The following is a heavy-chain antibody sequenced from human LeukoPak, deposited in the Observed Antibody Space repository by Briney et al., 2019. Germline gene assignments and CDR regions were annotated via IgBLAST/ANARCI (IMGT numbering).Heavy chain of an antibody. V-gene: IGHV1-8*01. J-gene: IGHJ4*02. CDR3: APSGYCSSASCLRFDY. CDR1: GYTFTSYD. Sequence: ASVKVSCKASGYTFTSYDINWVRQATGQGLEWMGWMNPNSGNTGYAQKFQGRVTMTRNTSISTAYMELSSLRSEDTAVYYCAPSGYCSSASCLRFDYWGQGTLVTVSS. CDR2: MNPNSGNT. D-gene: IGHD2-2*01.